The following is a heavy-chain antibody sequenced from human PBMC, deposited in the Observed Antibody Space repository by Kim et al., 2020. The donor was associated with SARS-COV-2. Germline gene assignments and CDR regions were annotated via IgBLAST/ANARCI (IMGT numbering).Heavy chain of an antibody. CDR1: GFTFSSYE. J-gene: IGHJ3*02. D-gene: IGHD3-22*01. CDR3: ARKGSDSSVFYYGWRSYDI. Sequence: GGSLRLSCAASGFTFSSYEMNWVRQTPGKGLEWVSYISGSGTTVYYADSVKGRFTISRDNAKNSLYLQMNSLRGDDTAVYYCARKGSDSSVFYYGWRSYDIWGQGTMVTVSS. V-gene: IGHV3-48*03. CDR2: ISGSGTTV.